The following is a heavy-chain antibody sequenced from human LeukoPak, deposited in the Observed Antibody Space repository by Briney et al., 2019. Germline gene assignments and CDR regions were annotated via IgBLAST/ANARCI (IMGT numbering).Heavy chain of an antibody. D-gene: IGHD1-26*01. CDR2: FDPEDGET. CDR3: AASTGSPEDYYMDV. J-gene: IGHJ6*03. CDR1: GYTLTELS. Sequence: GASVKVSCKVSGYTLTELSMHWVRQAPGKGLEWMGGFDPEDGETIYAQKFQGRVTMTEDTSTDTAYMELSSLRSEDTAVYYCAASTGSPEDYYMDVWGKGTTVTVSS. V-gene: IGHV1-24*01.